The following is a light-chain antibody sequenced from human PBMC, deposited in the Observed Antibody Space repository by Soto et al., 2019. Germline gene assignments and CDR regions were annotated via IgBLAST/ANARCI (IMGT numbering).Light chain of an antibody. J-gene: IGKJ1*01. Sequence: IQMTQSPSSASASVGDRVTITCRASQGISSYLAWYQQKPGKAPTLPIYAASNLQSGVPSRFRGSRSGTEFTLTVSSLQPEDFATYYCLQDHDDSWTVGQGTKVDI. CDR1: QGISSY. CDR2: AAS. CDR3: LQDHDDSWT. V-gene: IGKV1-6*01.